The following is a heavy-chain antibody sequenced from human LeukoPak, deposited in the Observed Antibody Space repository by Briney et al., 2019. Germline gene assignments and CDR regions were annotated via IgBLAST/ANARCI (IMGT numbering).Heavy chain of an antibody. V-gene: IGHV3-30*18. CDR2: ISYDGSNK. CDR3: TKKSRVATMRFALDY. D-gene: IGHD5-12*01. CDR1: GFTFSSYG. J-gene: IGHJ4*02. Sequence: GRSLRLSCAASGFTFSSYGMHWVRQAPGKGLEWVAVISYDGSNKYYADSVKGRFTISRDNSKNTLYLQMNSLRAEDTAVYYCTKKSRVATMRFALDYWGQGTLVTVSS.